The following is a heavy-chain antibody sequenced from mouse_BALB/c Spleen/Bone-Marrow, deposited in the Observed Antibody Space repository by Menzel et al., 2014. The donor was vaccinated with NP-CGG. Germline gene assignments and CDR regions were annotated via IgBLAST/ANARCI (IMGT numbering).Heavy chain of an antibody. D-gene: IGHD2-4*01. J-gene: IGHJ3*01. Sequence: EVQLVESGGGLVKSGGSLKLSCAASGFTFNSYGMSWVRQTPEKRLEWVATISGGGRYTFYPDSVKGRFTISRDNAKNNLYLQLSSLRSEDTALYYCARHAYYDQTEVSFVYWGQGTLVTVSA. V-gene: IGHV5-9-2*01. CDR2: ISGGGRYT. CDR1: GFTFNSYG. CDR3: ARHAYYDQTEVSFVY.